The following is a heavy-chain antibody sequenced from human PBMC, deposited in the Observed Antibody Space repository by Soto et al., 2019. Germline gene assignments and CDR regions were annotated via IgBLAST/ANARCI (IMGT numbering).Heavy chain of an antibody. CDR3: ARGTYRSKTDFDY. J-gene: IGHJ4*02. Sequence: PGGSLRLSCAASGFIFTRYSMNWVRQAPGKGLEWVSYISSSSGTISYANSVKGRFTISRDNAQNSLYLQMTSLRAEDTAVYYCARGTYRSKTDFDYWGQGTLVTVSS. V-gene: IGHV3-48*04. CDR2: ISSSSGTI. CDR1: GFIFTRYS. D-gene: IGHD6-13*01.